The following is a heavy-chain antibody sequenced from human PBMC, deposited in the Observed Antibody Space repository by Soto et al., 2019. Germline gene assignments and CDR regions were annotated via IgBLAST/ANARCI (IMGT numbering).Heavy chain of an antibody. Sequence: PGGSLRLSCAASGFTFSSYAMSWVRQAPGKGLEWVSAISGSGGSTYYADSVKGRFTISRDNSKNTLYLQMNSLRAEDTAVYYCAKDPSLWFGEFISDYWGQGTLVTVSS. CDR2: ISGSGGST. CDR3: AKDPSLWFGEFISDY. CDR1: GFTFSSYA. J-gene: IGHJ4*02. V-gene: IGHV3-23*01. D-gene: IGHD3-10*01.